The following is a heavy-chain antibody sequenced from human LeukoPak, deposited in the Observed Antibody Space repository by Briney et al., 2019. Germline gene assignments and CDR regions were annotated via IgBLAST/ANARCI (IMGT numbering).Heavy chain of an antibody. V-gene: IGHV3-23*01. J-gene: IGHJ5*02. D-gene: IGHD6-13*01. CDR2: VSRFGGTT. Sequence: GGSLRLSCAASGFTFNSYAMSWVRQTPGKGLEWVSAVSRFGGTTYYADSAKGRFTISRDNSNNTVYLQMNSLRVGDTALYYCVKHVGSRWSNNRFDPWGQGTLVTVS. CDR3: VKHVGSRWSNNRFDP. CDR1: GFTFNSYA.